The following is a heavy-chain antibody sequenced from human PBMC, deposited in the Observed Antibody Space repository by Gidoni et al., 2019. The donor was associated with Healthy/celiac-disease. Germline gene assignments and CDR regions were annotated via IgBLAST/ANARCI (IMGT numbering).Heavy chain of an antibody. V-gene: IGHV4-34*01. Sequence: QVQLQQWGAGLLKPSETLSLTCAVYGGSFSGYYWSWIRQPPGKGLEWIGEINHSGSTNYNPSLKSRVTISVDTSKNQFSLKLSSVTAADTAVYYCARGVSGVVPHDYWGQGTLVTVSS. D-gene: IGHD2-2*01. CDR1: GGSFSGYY. CDR3: ARGVSGVVPHDY. J-gene: IGHJ4*02. CDR2: INHSGST.